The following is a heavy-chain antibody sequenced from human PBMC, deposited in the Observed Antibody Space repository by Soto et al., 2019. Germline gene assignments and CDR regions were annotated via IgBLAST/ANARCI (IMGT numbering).Heavy chain of an antibody. CDR2: INPNSGNT. CDR1: GYTFTSYD. V-gene: IGHV1-46*01. Sequence: ASVKVSCKASGYTFTSYDIHWVRQAPGQGLEWIARINPNSGNTNYAQKFQGRVTLTRDTSTSTVYMELSSLRFVDTALFYCARDLAAGDLWGQGTLVTVSS. CDR3: ARDLAAGDL. D-gene: IGHD6-13*01. J-gene: IGHJ5*02.